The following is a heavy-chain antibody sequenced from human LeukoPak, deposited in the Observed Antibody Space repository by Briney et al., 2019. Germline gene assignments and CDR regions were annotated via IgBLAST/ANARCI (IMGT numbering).Heavy chain of an antibody. CDR3: ATEEVGATAIDY. CDR1: GYTLTELS. J-gene: IGHJ4*02. D-gene: IGHD1-26*01. V-gene: IGHV1-24*01. Sequence: ASVQVSCKVSGYTLTELSMHWVRQAPGKGLEWMGGFDPEDGETIYAQNFQGRVTMTEDTSTDTAYMELSSLRFEDTALYYCATEEVGATAIDYWGQGTLVTVSS. CDR2: FDPEDGET.